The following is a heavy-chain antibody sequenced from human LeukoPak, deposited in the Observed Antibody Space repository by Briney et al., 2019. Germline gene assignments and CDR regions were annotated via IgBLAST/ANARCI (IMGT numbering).Heavy chain of an antibody. D-gene: IGHD5-24*01. V-gene: IGHV4-39*01. CDR1: GGSISSSSYY. CDR2: IYYSGST. Sequence: SETLSLTCTVSGGSISSSSYYWGWIRQPPGKGLEWIGSIYYSGSTYYNPSLKSRVTISVDTSKNQFSLKLSSVTAADTAVYYCARRRSKYRDGYNYFDYWGQGTLVTVSS. J-gene: IGHJ4*02. CDR3: ARRRSKYRDGYNYFDY.